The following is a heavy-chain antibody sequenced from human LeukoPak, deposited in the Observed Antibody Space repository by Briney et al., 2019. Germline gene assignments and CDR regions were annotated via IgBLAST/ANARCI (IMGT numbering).Heavy chain of an antibody. CDR2: ISESSSHT. J-gene: IGHJ6*02. Sequence: TGGSLRLSCEASGFTFSGYSMNWVRQAPGKGLEWVPYISESSSHTYNADSVKGRFTISRDNAKNSLYLQMNSLRVEDTGIYYCARDRAVKARIGGMDVWGQGTTVIVSS. CDR3: ARDRAVKARIGGMDV. V-gene: IGHV3-21*06. CDR1: GFTFSGYS. D-gene: IGHD5-24*01.